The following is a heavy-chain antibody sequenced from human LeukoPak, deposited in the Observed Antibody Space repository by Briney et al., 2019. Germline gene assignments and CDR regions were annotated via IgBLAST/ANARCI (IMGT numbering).Heavy chain of an antibody. CDR3: AKEMGSRLSAAAGKGGFDY. CDR2: ISWNSGSI. Sequence: GGSLRLSCAASGFTFDDYAMHWVRQAPGKGLEWVSGISWNSGSIGYADSVKGRFTISRDNAKNSLYLQMNSLRAEDTALYYCAKEMGSRLSAAAGKGGFDYWGQGTLVTVSS. D-gene: IGHD6-13*01. V-gene: IGHV3-9*01. CDR1: GFTFDDYA. J-gene: IGHJ4*02.